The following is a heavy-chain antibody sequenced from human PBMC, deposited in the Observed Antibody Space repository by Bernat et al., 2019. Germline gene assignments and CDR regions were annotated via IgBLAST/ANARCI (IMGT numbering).Heavy chain of an antibody. D-gene: IGHD4-17*01. CDR3: AEAMTDTVPAFDI. CDR2: ISYDGSNK. J-gene: IGHJ3*02. Sequence: QVQLVESGGGVVQPGRSPRLSCAASGFTFSSYAMHWVRQAPGKGLEWVAVISYDGSNKYYADSVKGRFTISRDNSKNTLYLQMNSLRAEDTAVYYCAEAMTDTVPAFDIWGQGTMVTVSS. CDR1: GFTFSSYA. V-gene: IGHV3-30-3*02.